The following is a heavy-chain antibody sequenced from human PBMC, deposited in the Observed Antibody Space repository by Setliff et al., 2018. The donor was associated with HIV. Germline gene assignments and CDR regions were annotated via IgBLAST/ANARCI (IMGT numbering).Heavy chain of an antibody. CDR1: GFTFSSYG. CDR2: IYTSGST. D-gene: IGHD5-12*01. V-gene: IGHV4-4*08. J-gene: IGHJ4*02. CDR3: ARGQYNSGYYGEPSSYYFDS. Sequence: PGGSLRLSCAASGFTFSSYGMHWIRQSAEKGLEWIGHIYTSGSTDYNPSLKSRLTIFMDTSKSQLSLWLSSVTAVDTATYYCARGQYNSGYYGEPSSYYFDSWDQGTLVTVSS.